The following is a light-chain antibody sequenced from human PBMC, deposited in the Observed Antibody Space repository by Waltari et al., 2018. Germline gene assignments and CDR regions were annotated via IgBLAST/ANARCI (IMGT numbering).Light chain of an antibody. J-gene: IGKJ4*01. CDR3: QQYNRWPPLT. CDR2: GAS. V-gene: IGKV3-15*01. Sequence: EVVMTQSPAALSVSPGERVPLPCKASQNIDHNLAWYQQKPGQSPRLLIYGASTRATGVPARFSGSGSGTEFTLTISSLQSEDCAVFYCQQYNRWPPLTFGGGTKVEIK. CDR1: QNIDHN.